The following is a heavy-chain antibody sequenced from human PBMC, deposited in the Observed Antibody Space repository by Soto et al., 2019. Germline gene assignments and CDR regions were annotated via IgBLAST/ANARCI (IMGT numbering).Heavy chain of an antibody. D-gene: IGHD1-1*01. Sequence: EVQLLESGGGLVQPGGSLRLSCAASRFAFDGYAMTWVRQAPGKGLEWVSTISSTGGSTYYADSVKGRFTISRDNSKNTPYLQMNSLSAEDPAVYYCAHDRRVWITYYFPFWGQGTLVTVSS. J-gene: IGHJ4*02. V-gene: IGHV3-23*01. CDR2: ISSTGGST. CDR3: AHDRRVWITYYFPF. CDR1: RFAFDGYA.